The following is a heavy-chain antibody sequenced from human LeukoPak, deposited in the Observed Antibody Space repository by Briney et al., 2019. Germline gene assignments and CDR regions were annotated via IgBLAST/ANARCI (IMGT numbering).Heavy chain of an antibody. CDR3: ARDPDSGYDRGAFDI. D-gene: IGHD5-12*01. CDR2: ISAYNGNT. CDR1: GYTFTSYG. V-gene: IGHV1-18*01. J-gene: IGHJ3*02. Sequence: ASMKVSCKASGYTFTSYGISWVRQAPGQGLEWMGWISAYNGNTNYAQKLQGRVTMTTDTSTSTAYMELRSLRSDDTAVYYCARDPDSGYDRGAFDIWGQGTMVTVSS.